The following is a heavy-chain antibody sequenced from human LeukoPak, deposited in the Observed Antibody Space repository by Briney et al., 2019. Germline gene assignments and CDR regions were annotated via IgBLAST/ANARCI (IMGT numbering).Heavy chain of an antibody. CDR3: ARAGIAVAVYYFDY. CDR1: GYTFTGYY. CDR2: IIPILGIA. V-gene: IGHV1-69*04. D-gene: IGHD6-19*01. J-gene: IGHJ4*02. Sequence: SVKVSCKASGYTFTGYYMHWVRQAPGQGLEWMGRIIPILGIANYAQKFQGRVTITADKSTSTAYMELSSLRSEDTAVYYCARAGIAVAVYYFDYWGQGTLVTVSS.